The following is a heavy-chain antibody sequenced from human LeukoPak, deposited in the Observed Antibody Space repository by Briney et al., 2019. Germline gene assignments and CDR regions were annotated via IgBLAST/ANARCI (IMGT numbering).Heavy chain of an antibody. CDR3: ARSQCPDSTSCYYFFYFDF. D-gene: IGHD2-2*01. CDR1: GYTLTELS. Sequence: ASVKVSCKVSGYTLTELSMHWVRQAPGKGLEWMGGFDPEDGETIYAQKFQGRVTMTEDTSTDTAYMELSSLRSEDTAVYYCARSQCPDSTSCYYFFYFDFWGQGTPVTVSS. V-gene: IGHV1-24*01. CDR2: FDPEDGET. J-gene: IGHJ4*02.